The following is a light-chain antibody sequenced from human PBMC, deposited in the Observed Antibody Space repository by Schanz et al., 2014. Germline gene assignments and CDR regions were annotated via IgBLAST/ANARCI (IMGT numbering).Light chain of an antibody. J-gene: IGKJ1*01. CDR3: QQFGKLPWT. CDR1: QSVNSN. CDR2: DSS. V-gene: IGKV3-11*01. Sequence: EIVLTQSPGTLSLSPGERATLSCRASQSVNSNLAWYQQKPGQAPRLLIYDSSNRATGIPARFSGSGSGTDFTLTISSLEPEDFAVFYCQQFGKLPWTFGQGTKVEIK.